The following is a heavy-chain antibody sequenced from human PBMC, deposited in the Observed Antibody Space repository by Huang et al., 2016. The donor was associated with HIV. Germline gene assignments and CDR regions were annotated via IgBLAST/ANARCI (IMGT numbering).Heavy chain of an antibody. CDR2: LIPIFTKT. CDR1: GGTFSTFG. CDR3: ARPSDAAMIRDYYYPMDV. Sequence: QVQLVQSEAEVKKPGSSVKVSCKVSGGTFSTFGLSWVRQASGRWLEWMAGLIPIFTKTYDEQKVQGRVTLTADESTNTAYMERNSLTFEGTAVYYCARPSDAAMIRDYYYPMDVWGQGTTVTVS. V-gene: IGHV1-69*01. J-gene: IGHJ6*02. D-gene: IGHD5-18*01.